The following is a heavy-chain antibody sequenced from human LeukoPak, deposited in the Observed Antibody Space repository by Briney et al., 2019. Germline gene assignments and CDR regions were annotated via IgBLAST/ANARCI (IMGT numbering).Heavy chain of an antibody. CDR2: INHNSGRT. V-gene: IGHV3-23*01. D-gene: IGHD2-21*01. Sequence: GGSLRLSCAASGFTFSIYAMSWVRQAPGKGLEWVSGINHNSGRTYYADSVKGRFTISRDNSKNMLYLQMNSLRAEDTAVYYCAKDAFVSYFDYWGQGILVTVSS. J-gene: IGHJ4*02. CDR3: AKDAFVSYFDY. CDR1: GFTFSIYA.